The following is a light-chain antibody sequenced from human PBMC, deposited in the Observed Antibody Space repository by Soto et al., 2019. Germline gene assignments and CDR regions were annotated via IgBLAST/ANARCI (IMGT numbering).Light chain of an antibody. CDR1: QSISSW. J-gene: IGKJ1*01. V-gene: IGKV1-5*01. Sequence: DIQMTQSPSTLSASVGDRVTITCRASQSISSWLAWYQQKPGKAHKLLIYGDSGLQSGVKSRFSGSGSGTEFRLTIRSMQPEESATYYCQKYWDYSWTFGHGTQVDI. CDR3: QKYWDYSWT. CDR2: GDS.